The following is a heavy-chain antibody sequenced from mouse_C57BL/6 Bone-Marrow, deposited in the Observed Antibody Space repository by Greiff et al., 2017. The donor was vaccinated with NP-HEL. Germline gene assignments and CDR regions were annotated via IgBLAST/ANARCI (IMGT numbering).Heavy chain of an antibody. CDR2: ISSGGSYT. D-gene: IGHD2-1*01. J-gene: IGHJ4*01. V-gene: IGHV5-6*02. CDR1: GFTFSSYG. CDR3: AIYYGYAMDY. Sequence: EVMLVESGGDLVKPGGSLKLSCAASGFTFSSYGMSWVRQTPDKRLEWVATISSGGSYTYYPDSVKGRFTISRDNAKNTLYLQMSSLKSEDTAMYYCAIYYGYAMDYWGQGTSVTVSS.